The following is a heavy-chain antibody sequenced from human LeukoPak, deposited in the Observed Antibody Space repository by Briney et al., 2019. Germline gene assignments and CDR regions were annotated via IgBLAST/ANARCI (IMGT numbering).Heavy chain of an antibody. CDR3: AREADAVLIRAFDY. CDR1: GYSFSTHT. Sequence: ASVKVSCKASGYSFSTHTISWVRQAPGQGLEWMGRISPYNGNAEYEQKFQGRVSMATETSTNTAYLELRTLRSDDTAVYYRAREADAVLIRAFDYWGQGTPVTVSS. CDR2: ISPYNGNA. J-gene: IGHJ4*02. V-gene: IGHV1-18*01. D-gene: IGHD3-3*02.